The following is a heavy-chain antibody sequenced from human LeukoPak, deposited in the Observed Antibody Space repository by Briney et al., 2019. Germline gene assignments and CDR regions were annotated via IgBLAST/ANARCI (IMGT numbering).Heavy chain of an antibody. CDR3: AREVEYYDSSGYRPHAFDI. CDR1: GGSIISSNHY. D-gene: IGHD3-22*01. J-gene: IGHJ3*02. V-gene: IGHV4-39*02. Sequence: PSETLSLTCTVSGGSIISSNHYWGWIRQPPGTGLEWFGSISYSGGTASNPSLRSRVTISVDTSKNQFSLKVNSVTAADTAVYYCAREVEYYDSSGYRPHAFDIWGQGTLVTVSS. CDR2: ISYSGGT.